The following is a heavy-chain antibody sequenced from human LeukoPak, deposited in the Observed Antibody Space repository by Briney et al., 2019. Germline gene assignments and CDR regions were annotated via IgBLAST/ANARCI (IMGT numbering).Heavy chain of an antibody. V-gene: IGHV3-23*01. D-gene: IGHD6-19*01. CDR1: GFTFSSYA. Sequence: GGSLRLSCAASGFTFSSYARRWVRQAPGKGLEWVSSISRSGGSTYYAAPEKGRFTISRDNSKNTLYLQINSLRAETTAVYYFAKDLISVAGTIGYWGQGTLVTVCS. CDR3: AKDLISVAGTIGY. CDR2: ISRSGGST. J-gene: IGHJ4*02.